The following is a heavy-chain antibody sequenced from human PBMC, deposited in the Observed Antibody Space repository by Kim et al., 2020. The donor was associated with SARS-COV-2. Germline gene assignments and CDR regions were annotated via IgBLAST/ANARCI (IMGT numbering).Heavy chain of an antibody. CDR2: FDPEDGET. J-gene: IGHJ5*01. D-gene: IGHD4-4*01. CDR3: ATAPPFSTVTHNWFDS. CDR1: GYTLIELS. Sequence: ASVKVSCKVSGYTLIELSMHWVRQAPGKGLEWMGGFDPEDGETIYAQKFQGRVTMTEDTSTDTAYMELSSLRSEDTAVYYCATAPPFSTVTHNWFDSWGQGTLVTVSS. V-gene: IGHV1-24*01.